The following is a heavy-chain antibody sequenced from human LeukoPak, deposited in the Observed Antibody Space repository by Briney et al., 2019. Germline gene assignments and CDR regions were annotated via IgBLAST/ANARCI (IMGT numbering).Heavy chain of an antibody. D-gene: IGHD3-16*01. CDR3: ASASVRWPLGQIDY. CDR2: FDPEDGET. J-gene: IGHJ4*02. V-gene: IGHV1-24*01. CDR1: GYTLTELS. Sequence: GASVKVSCKVSGYTLTELSVHWVRQAPGKGLEWMGGFDPEDGETIYAQKFQGRVTMTEDTSTDTAYMELSSLRSEDTAVYYCASASVRWPLGQIDYWGQGTLVTVSS.